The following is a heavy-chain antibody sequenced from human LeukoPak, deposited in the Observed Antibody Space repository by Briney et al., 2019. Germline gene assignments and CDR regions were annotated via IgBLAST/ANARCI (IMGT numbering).Heavy chain of an antibody. CDR1: GGSISSGDYS. V-gene: IGHV4-30-2*01. CDR2: IFQSGST. J-gene: IGHJ5*02. Sequence: PSETLSLTCAVSGGSISSGDYSWSWIRQPPGKGLEWIGYIFQSGSTYYNPSLKSRVTISVDRSKNQFSLKLSSVTAADTAVYYCARVGSDWNDVRYNWFDPWGQGTLVTVSS. D-gene: IGHD1-1*01. CDR3: ARVGSDWNDVRYNWFDP.